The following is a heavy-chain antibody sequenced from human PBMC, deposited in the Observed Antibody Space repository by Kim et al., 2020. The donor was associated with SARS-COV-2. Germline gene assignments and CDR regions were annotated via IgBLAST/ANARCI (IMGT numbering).Heavy chain of an antibody. CDR3: ARGGIAVAGRGGWFDP. CDR1: GGSFSGYY. D-gene: IGHD6-19*01. Sequence: SETLSLTCAVYGGSFSGYYWSWIRQPPGKGLEWIGEINHSGSTNYNPSLKSRVTISVDTSKNQFSLKLSSVTAADTAVYYCARGGIAVAGRGGWFDPWG. J-gene: IGHJ5*02. V-gene: IGHV4-34*01. CDR2: INHSGST.